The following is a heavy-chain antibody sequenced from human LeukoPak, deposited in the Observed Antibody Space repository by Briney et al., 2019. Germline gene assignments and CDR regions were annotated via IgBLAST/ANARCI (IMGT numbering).Heavy chain of an antibody. CDR3: ARGNSYDILTGYPSSFFYVY. CDR2: INHSGST. CDR1: GGSFSGYY. V-gene: IGHV4-34*01. J-gene: IGHJ4*02. D-gene: IGHD3-9*01. Sequence: SETLSLTCAVYGGSFSGYYWSWIRQPPGKGLEWIGEINHSGSTSYNPSLKSRVTISVDTSKNQFSLKLSSVTAADTAVYYCARGNSYDILTGYPSSFFYVYWGQGTLVTVSS.